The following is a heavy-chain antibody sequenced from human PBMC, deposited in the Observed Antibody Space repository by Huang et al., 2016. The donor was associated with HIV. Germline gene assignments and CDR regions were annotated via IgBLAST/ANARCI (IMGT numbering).Heavy chain of an antibody. Sequence: EVQLWESGGTLVQPGGSLRLSCGASGFTFSNYAMSWVRQAPGKGLEWVSFISGSSVTIDYADSVKGRFTIARDNVKKTVYLQMNSLRVEDAAVYYCAKDRGDGYSGYDYDYWGQGTLVTVSS. J-gene: IGHJ4*02. CDR3: AKDRGDGYSGYDYDY. CDR2: ISGSSVTI. V-gene: IGHV3-23*01. D-gene: IGHD5-12*01. CDR1: GFTFSNYA.